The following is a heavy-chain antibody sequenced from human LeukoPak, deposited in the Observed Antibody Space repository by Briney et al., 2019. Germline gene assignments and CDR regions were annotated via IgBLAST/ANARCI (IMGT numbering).Heavy chain of an antibody. CDR3: ASSVAGTGDYFDY. CDR2: IYHSGST. D-gene: IGHD6-19*01. V-gene: IGHV4-4*02. J-gene: IGHJ4*02. Sequence: SETLSLTCAVSGGSISSSNWWSWVRQPPGKGLEWIGEIYHSGSTNYNPSLKSRVTISVDKSKDQFSLKLSSVTAADTAVYYCASSVAGTGDYFDYWGQGTLVTVSS. CDR1: GGSISSSNW.